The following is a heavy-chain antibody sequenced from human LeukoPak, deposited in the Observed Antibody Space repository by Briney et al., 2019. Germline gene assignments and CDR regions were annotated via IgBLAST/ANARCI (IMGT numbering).Heavy chain of an antibody. J-gene: IGHJ4*02. D-gene: IGHD2/OR15-2a*01. Sequence: GGSLRLSCAASGFTFSSYWMSWVRQAPGKGLEWVANIKQDGSEKYYVDSVKGRFTISRDNAKNSLYLQMNSLRSEDTAVYYCAKARGSSTYTFDYWGQGTLVTVSS. CDR1: GFTFSSYW. V-gene: IGHV3-7*03. CDR3: AKARGSSTYTFDY. CDR2: IKQDGSEK.